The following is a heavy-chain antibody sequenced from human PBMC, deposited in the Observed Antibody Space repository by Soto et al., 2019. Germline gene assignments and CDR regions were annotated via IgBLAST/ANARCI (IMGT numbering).Heavy chain of an antibody. D-gene: IGHD1-26*01. CDR3: ATQEVGGTYVYTFDP. J-gene: IGHJ5*02. CDR2: IYYSGST. CDR1: GGSITRGGYY. Sequence: SETLSLTCTVSGGSITRGGYYWGWIRQPPGKGLEWIGSIYYSGSTYYNPSLKSRVTISVDTSKNQFSLKLSSVTAADTAVYYCATQEVGGTYVYTFDPWGQGTLVTVSS. V-gene: IGHV4-39*01.